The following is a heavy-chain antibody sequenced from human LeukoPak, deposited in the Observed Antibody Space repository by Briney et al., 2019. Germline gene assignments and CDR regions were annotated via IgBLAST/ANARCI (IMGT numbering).Heavy chain of an antibody. CDR2: ISGSGGGT. D-gene: IGHD4-17*01. CDR1: GFTFSSYA. Sequence: GGSLRLSCAASGFTFSSYALSWVRPAPGKGVEWVSLISGSGGGTDYADSVRGRFTITRDNYKNTLYLQMNSLRGEDTAVYYGAYGDYLRWGQGTLVTVSS. CDR3: AYGDYLR. V-gene: IGHV3-23*01. J-gene: IGHJ4*02.